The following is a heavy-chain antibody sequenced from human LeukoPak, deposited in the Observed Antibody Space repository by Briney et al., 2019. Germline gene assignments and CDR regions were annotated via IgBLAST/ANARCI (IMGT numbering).Heavy chain of an antibody. CDR2: IYYSGST. V-gene: IGHV4-59*01. CDR3: ARVVAVAGTYYYYYMDV. D-gene: IGHD6-19*01. J-gene: IGHJ6*03. Sequence: SETLSLTCTVSGGSISSYYWSWTRQPPGKGLEWIGYIYYSGSTNYNPSLKSRVTISLDTSKNQFSLKLSSATAADTAVYYCARVVAVAGTYYYYYMDVWGKGTTVTVSS. CDR1: GGSISSYY.